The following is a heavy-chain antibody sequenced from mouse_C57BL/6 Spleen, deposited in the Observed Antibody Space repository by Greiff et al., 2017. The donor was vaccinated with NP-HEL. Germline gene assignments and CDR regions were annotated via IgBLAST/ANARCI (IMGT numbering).Heavy chain of an antibody. J-gene: IGHJ1*03. D-gene: IGHD2-4*01. Sequence: QVQLKQPGTELVKPGASVKLSCKASGYTFTSYWMHWVKQRPGQGLEWIGNINPSNGGTNYNEKFKSKATLTVDKSSSTAYMQLSSLTSEDSAVYYCARWDYDYDGDWYFDVWGTGTTVTVSS. V-gene: IGHV1-53*01. CDR2: INPSNGGT. CDR1: GYTFTSYW. CDR3: ARWDYDYDGDWYFDV.